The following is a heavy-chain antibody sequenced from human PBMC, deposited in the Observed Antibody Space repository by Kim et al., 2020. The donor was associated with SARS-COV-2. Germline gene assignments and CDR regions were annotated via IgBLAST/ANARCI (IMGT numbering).Heavy chain of an antibody. Sequence: LKSRVTISVDTSKNQFSLKLSSVTAADTAVYYCARVGKLVYYGSGSYYDYWGQGTLVTVSS. D-gene: IGHD3-10*01. J-gene: IGHJ4*02. CDR3: ARVGKLVYYGSGSYYDY. V-gene: IGHV4-34*01.